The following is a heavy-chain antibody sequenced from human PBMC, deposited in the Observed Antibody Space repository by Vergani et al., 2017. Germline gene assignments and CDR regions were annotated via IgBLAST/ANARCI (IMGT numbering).Heavy chain of an antibody. V-gene: IGHV3-30*18. CDR1: GFTFSSYV. CDR2: ISYAGRNK. J-gene: IGHJ6*02. D-gene: IGHD3-10*01. Sequence: QVQLVDSGGGVVQPGRSLRLSCAASGFTFSSYVMHWVRQAPGKGLAWVAVISYAGRNKFYADSVKGRFTISRDNSKNTLYLQMNSLRAEDTAVYYCAKGRGSGNGGMDVWGQGTTVTVSS. CDR3: AKGRGSGNGGMDV.